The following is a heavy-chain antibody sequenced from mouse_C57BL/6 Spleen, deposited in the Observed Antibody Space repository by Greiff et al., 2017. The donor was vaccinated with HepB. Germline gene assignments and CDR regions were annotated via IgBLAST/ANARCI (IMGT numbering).Heavy chain of an antibody. CDR2: ISSGSSTI. CDR1: GFTFSDYG. Sequence: EVQGVESGGGLVKPGGSLKLSCAASGFTFSDYGMHWVRQAPEKGLEWVAYISSGSSTIYYADTVKGRFTISRDNATTTLFLQMTSLKSADTAMYCCAWSGGYYYFDYWGQGTTLTVSS. CDR3: AWSGGYYYFDY. D-gene: IGHD2-3*01. V-gene: IGHV5-17*01. J-gene: IGHJ2*01.